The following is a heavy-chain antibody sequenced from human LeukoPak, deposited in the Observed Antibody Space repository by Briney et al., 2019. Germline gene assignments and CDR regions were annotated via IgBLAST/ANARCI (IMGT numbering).Heavy chain of an antibody. CDR2: ITDSGGRT. J-gene: IGHJ1*01. Sequence: GGSLRLSCAASGFTFSNYAMNWVRQAPGKGLAWVSTITDSGGRTFYADSLKGRSTISRDNYKKMLYLQMNSLRAEDTAVYYCAKDPYYYDGSGYYYEYFLHWGQGTLVTVSS. D-gene: IGHD3-22*01. CDR1: GFTFSNYA. CDR3: AKDPYYYDGSGYYYEYFLH. V-gene: IGHV3-23*01.